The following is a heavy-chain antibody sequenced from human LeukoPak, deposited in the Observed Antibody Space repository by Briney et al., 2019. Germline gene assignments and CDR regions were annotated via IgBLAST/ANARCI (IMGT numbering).Heavy chain of an antibody. D-gene: IGHD3-10*01. V-gene: IGHV3-64D*06. CDR1: GFTFSSYA. J-gene: IGHJ4*02. Sequence: LAGGSLRLSCAASGFTFSSYAMHWVRQAPGKGLEYVSAISSNGGSTYYADSVKGRFTISRDNSKNTLYLQMSSLRAEDTAVYYCVKGQPRQYGSGSYKNWGQGTLVTVSS. CDR3: VKGQPRQYGSGSYKN. CDR2: ISSNGGST.